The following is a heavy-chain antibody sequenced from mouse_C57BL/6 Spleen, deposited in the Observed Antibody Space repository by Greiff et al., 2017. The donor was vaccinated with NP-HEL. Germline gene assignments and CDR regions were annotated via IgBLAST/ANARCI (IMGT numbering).Heavy chain of an antibody. V-gene: IGHV1-64*01. J-gene: IGHJ1*03. CDR1: GYTFTSYW. CDR3: ANYDYEVYFGV. CDR2: IHPNSGST. D-gene: IGHD2-4*01. Sequence: QVQLKQPGAELVKPGASVKLSCKASGYTFTSYWMHWVKQRPGQGLEWIGMIHPNSGSTNYNEKFKSKATLTVDKSSSTAYMQLSSLTSEDSAVYYCANYDYEVYFGVWGTVTTVTVSS.